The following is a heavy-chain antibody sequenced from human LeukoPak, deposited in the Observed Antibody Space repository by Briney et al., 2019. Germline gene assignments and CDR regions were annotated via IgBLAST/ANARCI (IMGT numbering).Heavy chain of an antibody. Sequence: SVKVSCKASGGTFSSYAISWVRQAPGQGLEWMGGIIPIFGTANYTQKFQGRVTITADESTSTAYMELRSLRSDDTAVYYCARNYGDYSDYWGQGTLVTVSS. V-gene: IGHV1-69*01. D-gene: IGHD4-17*01. CDR2: IIPIFGTA. J-gene: IGHJ4*02. CDR3: ARNYGDYSDY. CDR1: GGTFSSYA.